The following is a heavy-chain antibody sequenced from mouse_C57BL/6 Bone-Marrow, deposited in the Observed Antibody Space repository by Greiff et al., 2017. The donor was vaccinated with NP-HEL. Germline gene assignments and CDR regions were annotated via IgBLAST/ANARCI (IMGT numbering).Heavy chain of an antibody. Sequence: QVQLQQPGTELVKPGTSVKLSCKSSGYTFTSYWMHWVKQRPGQGLEWIGNINPSNGGTNYNEKFKSKATLTVDKSSSTAYMQLSSLTSDDSAVYYCAREERWLRRGYRYFDVWDKGTTVTVSA. V-gene: IGHV1-53*01. J-gene: IGHJ1*03. CDR2: INPSNGGT. CDR1: GYTFTSYW. CDR3: AREERWLRRGYRYFDV. D-gene: IGHD2-2*01.